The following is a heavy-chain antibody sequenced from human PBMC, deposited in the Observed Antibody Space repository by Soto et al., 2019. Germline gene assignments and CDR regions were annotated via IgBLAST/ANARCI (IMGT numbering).Heavy chain of an antibody. CDR2: IHHSGSI. V-gene: IGHV4-30-4*08. CDR1: GDSISSDYYH. J-gene: IGHJ6*02. Sequence: QVQLQQSGPGLVKPSQTLSLTCTVSGDSISSDYYHWTWIRQSPGKGLEWIVYIHHSGSILYNPSLKSRVTISVYTSKNQFSLHLTSVTAADTAVYFCASEDDGGDSLDVWGQGTTVTVSS. CDR3: ASEDDGGDSLDV. D-gene: IGHD2-21*02.